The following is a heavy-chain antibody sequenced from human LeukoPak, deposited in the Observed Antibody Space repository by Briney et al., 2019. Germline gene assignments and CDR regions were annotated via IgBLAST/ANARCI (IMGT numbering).Heavy chain of an antibody. V-gene: IGHV1-8*01. CDR1: GYTFSSYD. CDR2: MNPNSGNT. D-gene: IGHD3-10*01. J-gene: IGHJ4*02. Sequence: ASVKVSCKASGYTFSSYDINWVRQAAGQGPEWMGWMNPNSGNTAYAQNFQGRVIMTRNTSISTAYMELSSLRFEDTAVFYCAIRTSRGVSGSSYFAAWGQGTLVTVSS. CDR3: AIRTSRGVSGSSYFAA.